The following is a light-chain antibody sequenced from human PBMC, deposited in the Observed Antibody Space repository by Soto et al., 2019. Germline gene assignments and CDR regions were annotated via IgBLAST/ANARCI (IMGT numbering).Light chain of an antibody. CDR1: SSDVGSYNL. CDR2: EGS. CDR3: CSYAGSSTLNVV. J-gene: IGLJ2*01. V-gene: IGLV2-23*01. Sequence: QSALTQPASVSGSPGQSITTSCTGTSSDVGSYNLVSWYQQHPGKAPKLMIYEGSKRPSGVSNRFSGSKSGNTASLTISGLQAEDEADYYCCSYAGSSTLNVVFGGGTKLTVL.